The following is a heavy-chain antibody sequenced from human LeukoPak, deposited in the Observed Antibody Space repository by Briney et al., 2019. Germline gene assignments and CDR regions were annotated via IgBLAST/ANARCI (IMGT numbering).Heavy chain of an antibody. V-gene: IGHV3-21*01. J-gene: IGHJ4*02. CDR1: GFTFSTNA. CDR2: ISSSSSYI. Sequence: PGGSPRLSCAASGFTFSTNAMTWVRQAPGKGLEWVSSISSSSSYIYYADSVKGRFTISRDNAKNSLYLQMNSLRAEDTAVYYCARLSHYSSSPWYYFDYWGQGTLVTVSS. D-gene: IGHD6-13*01. CDR3: ARLSHYSSSPWYYFDY.